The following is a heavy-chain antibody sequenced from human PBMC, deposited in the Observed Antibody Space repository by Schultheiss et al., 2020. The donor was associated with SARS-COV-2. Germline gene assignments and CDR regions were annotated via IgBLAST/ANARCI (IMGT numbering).Heavy chain of an antibody. V-gene: IGHV3-15*01. CDR2: IKSKTDGGTT. CDR3: TTFMSRGSRPLDY. Sequence: GGSLRLSCAASGFTFSNAWMSWVRQAPGKGLEWVGRIKSKTDGGTTDYAAPVKGRFTISRDDSKNTLYLQMNSLKTEDTAVYYCTTFMSRGSRPLDYWGQGTLVTVPQ. D-gene: IGHD1-26*01. J-gene: IGHJ4*02. CDR1: GFTFSNAW.